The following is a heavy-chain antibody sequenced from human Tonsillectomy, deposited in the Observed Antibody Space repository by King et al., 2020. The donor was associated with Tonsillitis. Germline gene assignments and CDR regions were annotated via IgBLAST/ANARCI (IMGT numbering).Heavy chain of an antibody. V-gene: IGHV3-21*01. J-gene: IGHJ3*02. Sequence: VQLVESGGGLVKPGGSLRLSCAASGLTFSTYSVNWVRQAPGKGLEWVSLISSSSIYIYYADSVKGRFTISRDNAKNSLNLQMNSLRAEDTAIYYCVRGGGGASKDAFDIWGQGTMVTVSP. CDR3: VRGGGGASKDAFDI. CDR1: GLTFSTYS. CDR2: ISSSSIYI. D-gene: IGHD1-26*01.